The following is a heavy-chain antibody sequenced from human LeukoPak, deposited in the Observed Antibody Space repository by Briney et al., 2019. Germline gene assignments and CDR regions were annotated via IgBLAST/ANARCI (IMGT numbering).Heavy chain of an antibody. CDR1: GLTFSSYG. CDR3: ARGGGYYPFDFDY. V-gene: IGHV3-33*01. CDR2: IWFDGSIK. D-gene: IGHD3-22*01. Sequence: PGRSLRLSCAASGLTFSSYGMHWVRQAPGKGLEWVAVIWFDGSIKYYADSVKGRFTISRDNAKNSLYLQMNSLRAEDTAVYYCARGGGYYPFDFDYWGQGTLVTVSS. J-gene: IGHJ4*02.